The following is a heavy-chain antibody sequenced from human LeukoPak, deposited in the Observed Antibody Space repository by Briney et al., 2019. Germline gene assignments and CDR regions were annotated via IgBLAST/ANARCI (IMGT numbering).Heavy chain of an antibody. CDR1: GFTFSSYA. CDR3: AKVCSIAVASPGFDY. V-gene: IGHV3-23*01. CDR2: ISGSGGST. Sequence: GGSLRLSCATSGFTFSSYAMSWVRQAPGKGLEWVSAISGSGGSTYYADSVKGRFTISRDNSKNTLYLQMNSLRAEDTAVYYCAKVCSIAVASPGFDYWGQGTLVTVSS. J-gene: IGHJ4*02. D-gene: IGHD6-19*01.